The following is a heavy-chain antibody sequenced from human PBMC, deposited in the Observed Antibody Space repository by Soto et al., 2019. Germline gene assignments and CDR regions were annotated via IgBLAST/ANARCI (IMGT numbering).Heavy chain of an antibody. J-gene: IGHJ4*01. CDR1: GFTFSNYA. Sequence: EVQLLESGGGLVQPGGSLRLSCAASGFTFSNYAMGWVRQTPGKGLEWVSAISAGGGSTYYADSVKGRFTISRDSSKNTVFLQLNSLSAEDTAVYYCAKVYSSGSYFPDYWGQGTLVTVSS. CDR2: ISAGGGST. CDR3: AKVYSSGSYFPDY. D-gene: IGHD3-22*01. V-gene: IGHV3-23*01.